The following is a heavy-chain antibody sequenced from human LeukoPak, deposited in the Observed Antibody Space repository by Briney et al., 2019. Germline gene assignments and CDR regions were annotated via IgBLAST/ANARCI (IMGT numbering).Heavy chain of an antibody. CDR1: GGSINSYY. V-gene: IGHV4-59*01. CDR2: IYYTGNT. J-gene: IGHJ4*02. CDR3: ARSAGWHLDY. Sequence: SETLSLTCTVSGGSINSYYWSWIRQPPGKGLEWIGYIYYTGNTNYNPSLKSRVTMSVDLPSDQFSLKLTSVTAADTAVYYCARSAGWHLDYWGQGSLVTVSS. D-gene: IGHD6-19*01.